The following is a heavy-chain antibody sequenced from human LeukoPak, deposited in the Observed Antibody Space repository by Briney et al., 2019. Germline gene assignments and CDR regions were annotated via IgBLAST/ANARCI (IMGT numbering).Heavy chain of an antibody. CDR1: GFTFNIYS. CDR3: AKDRPNYHESNGHYYRPNGDY. J-gene: IGHJ4*02. Sequence: GGSLRLSCAASGFTFNIYSMSWVRQAPGKGLEWVSSITSSGDATFYADSVKDRFTISRDNSKNMLYLQMSRLRAEDTAVYYCAKDRPNYHESNGHYYRPNGDYWGQGTLVTVSS. D-gene: IGHD3-22*01. CDR2: ITSSGDAT. V-gene: IGHV3-23*01.